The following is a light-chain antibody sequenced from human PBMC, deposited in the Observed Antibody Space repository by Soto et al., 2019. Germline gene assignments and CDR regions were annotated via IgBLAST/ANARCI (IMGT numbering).Light chain of an antibody. V-gene: IGLV1-40*01. CDR1: SSNIGAGSD. CDR3: QTYDSSLSGLYV. CDR2: GNT. J-gene: IGLJ1*01. Sequence: QSLLTQPPSISGAPGQRVTISCNGSSSNIGAGSDVHWYHQLPGTAPKLLIYGNTNRPSGVPDRFSGSKSGTSASLAIAGLQTEDEGDYYCQTYDSSLSGLYVFGTGTKVTV.